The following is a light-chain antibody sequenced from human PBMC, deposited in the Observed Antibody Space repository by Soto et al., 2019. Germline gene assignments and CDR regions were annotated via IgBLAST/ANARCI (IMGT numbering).Light chain of an antibody. CDR3: QQYNSYSRT. CDR2: KAA. Sequence: DIQMTQSPSTLSASVGDRVTITCRASQSISSWLAWYQQKPGKAPKLLIYKAASLESGVPSRFSGSGSGTEFTLTISSLQPDDFATDDCQQYNSYSRTFGQGTKV. V-gene: IGKV1-5*03. J-gene: IGKJ1*01. CDR1: QSISSW.